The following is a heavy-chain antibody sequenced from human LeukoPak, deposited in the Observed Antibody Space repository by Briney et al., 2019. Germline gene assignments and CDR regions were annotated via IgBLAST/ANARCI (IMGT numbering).Heavy chain of an antibody. J-gene: IGHJ4*02. D-gene: IGHD6-19*01. CDR2: ISWDGGST. V-gene: IGHV3-43*01. Sequence: QPGGSLRLSCASSGFTFDDYTMYWVRQAPGKGLEWVSLISWDGGSTYHADSVKGRFTISRDNSKDSLYLQMNSLRTEDTALYYCAKDYLIAVRGSGWSHFDYWGQGTLVTVSS. CDR3: AKDYLIAVRGSGWSHFDY. CDR1: GFTFDDYT.